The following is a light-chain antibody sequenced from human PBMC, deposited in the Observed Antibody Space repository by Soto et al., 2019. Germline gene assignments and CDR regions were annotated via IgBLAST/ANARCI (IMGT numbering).Light chain of an antibody. Sequence: MVLSPSSGPLSFTPVRAPLSCRASQSVSSRLAWYQQRPGQAPRLLISGASSRATGIPDRFSGSGSGTDFTLTISRLEPEDFAVYYCQQYGSSLTWTFGQGTKVDIK. J-gene: IGKJ1*01. CDR1: QSVSSR. CDR3: QQYGSSLTWT. V-gene: IGKV3-20*01. CDR2: GAS.